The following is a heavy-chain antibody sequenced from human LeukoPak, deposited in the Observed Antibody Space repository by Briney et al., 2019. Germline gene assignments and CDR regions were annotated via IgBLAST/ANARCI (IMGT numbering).Heavy chain of an antibody. V-gene: IGHV1-18*01. D-gene: IGHD3-10*01. Sequence: ASVKVSCKASGYTFTSYGISWVRQAPGQGLEWMGWISAYNGNTNYAQKLQGRVTMTTDTSTSTAYMELSSLRSEDTAVYYCARGAPHYYGSGGSTDWGQGTLVTVSS. CDR1: GYTFTSYG. J-gene: IGHJ4*02. CDR2: ISAYNGNT. CDR3: ARGAPHYYGSGGSTD.